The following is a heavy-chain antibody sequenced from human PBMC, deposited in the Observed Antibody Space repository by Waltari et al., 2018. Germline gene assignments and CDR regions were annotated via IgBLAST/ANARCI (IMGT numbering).Heavy chain of an antibody. CDR3: ARVGLGGWYPSYYYGMDV. Sequence: QAQGKGLEWVAVISYDGSNKYYVDSVKGRFTISRDNSKNTLYLQMNSLRAEDTAVYYCARVGLGGWYPSYYYGMDVWGQGTTVTVSS. CDR2: ISYDGSNK. V-gene: IGHV3-30*04. J-gene: IGHJ6*02. D-gene: IGHD6-19*01.